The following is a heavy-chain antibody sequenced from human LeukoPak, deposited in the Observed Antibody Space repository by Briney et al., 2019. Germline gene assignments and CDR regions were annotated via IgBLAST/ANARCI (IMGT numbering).Heavy chain of an antibody. CDR3: AREDGSSHYGDFDF. J-gene: IGHJ3*01. CDR1: GYSFSSYG. CDR2: ISVYNGNT. D-gene: IGHD5-24*01. Sequence: ASVKVSCKASGYSFSSYGISWVRQAPGQGLEWMGWISVYNGNTNYAQKLQGSVTMTTDTSTSTAYMELRSLRADDTAVYYRAREDGSSHYGDFDFWGQGTKVTVSS. V-gene: IGHV1-18*01.